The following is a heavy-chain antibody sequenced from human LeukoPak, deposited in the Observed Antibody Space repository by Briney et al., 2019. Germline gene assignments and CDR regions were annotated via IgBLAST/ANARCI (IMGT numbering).Heavy chain of an antibody. J-gene: IGHJ4*02. CDR3: ARGGTTGTTPGDYFDY. Sequence: GGSLRLSCAASGFTFSSYSMNWVRQAPGKGLEWVSSISSSSSYIYYADSVKGRFTISRDNAKNSLYLQMNSLRAEDTAVYYCARGGTTGTTPGDYFDYWGREPWSPPPQ. V-gene: IGHV3-21*01. D-gene: IGHD1-1*01. CDR2: ISSSSSYI. CDR1: GFTFSSYS.